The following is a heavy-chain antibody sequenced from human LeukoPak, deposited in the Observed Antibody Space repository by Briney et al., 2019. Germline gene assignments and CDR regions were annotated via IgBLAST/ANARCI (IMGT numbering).Heavy chain of an antibody. CDR3: ARGPTRANSTDY. Sequence: GGSLRLSCAASGFVFSTYGMHWVRQAPGKGLEWVAVIWDDGSNQYYVDSVRGRFTISRDNSKNTLYLQMNSLRAEDTAVYYCARGPTRANSTDYWGQGALVTVSS. D-gene: IGHD2/OR15-2a*01. J-gene: IGHJ4*02. V-gene: IGHV3-33*01. CDR1: GFVFSTYG. CDR2: IWDDGSNQ.